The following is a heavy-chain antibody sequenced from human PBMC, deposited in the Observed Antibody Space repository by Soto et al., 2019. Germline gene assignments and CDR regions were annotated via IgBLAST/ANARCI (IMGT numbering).Heavy chain of an antibody. Sequence: ASETLSLTFAVSGGSISSSNWWSWVRQPPGKGLEWIGEIYYSGSTNYNQSLKSRVTISVDKSKNQFPLKLSYVTAEDPAVYYCARDKEGNYDSSGYISDTTGPIDPWGQGTLVTVSS. CDR1: GGSISSSNW. D-gene: IGHD3-22*01. CDR3: ARDKEGNYDSSGYISDTTGPIDP. V-gene: IGHV4-4*02. J-gene: IGHJ5*02. CDR2: IYYSGST.